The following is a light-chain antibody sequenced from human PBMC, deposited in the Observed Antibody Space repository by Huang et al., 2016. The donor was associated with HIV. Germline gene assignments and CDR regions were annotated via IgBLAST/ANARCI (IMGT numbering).Light chain of an antibody. CDR2: SAS. CDR3: QQTENIPRT. Sequence: DIQMTQSPSSLSASVGDRVTIACRASQSIRKFLNWYQQKPGEAPKRLMHSASSLQSGVPSRFSGSGSGTDFTLTITSLQPEDFATYYCQQTENIPRTFGQGTKVVIK. V-gene: IGKV1-39*01. J-gene: IGKJ1*01. CDR1: QSIRKF.